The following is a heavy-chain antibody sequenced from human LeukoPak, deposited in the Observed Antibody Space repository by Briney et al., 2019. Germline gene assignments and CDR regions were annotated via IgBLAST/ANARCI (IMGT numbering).Heavy chain of an antibody. J-gene: IGHJ6*03. CDR2: MNPNSGNT. V-gene: IGHV1-8*01. D-gene: IGHD6-6*01. Sequence: ASVKVSCKASGYTFTSYDINWVRQATGQGLEWMGWMNPNSGNTGYAQKFQGRVTMTRNTSISTAYMELSSLRSEDTAVYYCAREFSAARQNYYYYYYMDVWGKGTTVTVSS. CDR3: AREFSAARQNYYYYYYMDV. CDR1: GYTFTSYD.